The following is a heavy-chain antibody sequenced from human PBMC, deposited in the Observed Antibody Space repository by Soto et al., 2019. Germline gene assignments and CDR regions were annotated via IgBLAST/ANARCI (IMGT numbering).Heavy chain of an antibody. CDR3: AKDKDRYYYYGMDV. D-gene: IGHD2-15*01. CDR2: ISWNSGNI. Sequence: EVQLVESGGGLVQPGRSLRLSCAASGFTFDDYARHWVRQAPGKGLEWVSGISWNSGNIGYADSVKGRFTISRDNAKNSLYLQMNSLRAEDTALYYCAKDKDRYYYYGMDVWGQGTTVTVSS. V-gene: IGHV3-9*01. CDR1: GFTFDDYA. J-gene: IGHJ6*02.